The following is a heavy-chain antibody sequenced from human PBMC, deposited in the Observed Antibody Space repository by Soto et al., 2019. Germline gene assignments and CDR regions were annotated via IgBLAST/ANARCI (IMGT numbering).Heavy chain of an antibody. CDR1: GGSFSGYY. CDR2: INHSGST. Sequence: QVQLQQWGAGLLKPSETLSLTCAVYGGSFSGYYWSWIRQPPGKGLEWIGEINHSGSTNYNPSLKIRVTISVDTSKNQFSLKLSSVTAADTAVYYCAREHAWYFAVDYWGQGTLVTVSS. J-gene: IGHJ4*02. CDR3: AREHAWYFAVDY. D-gene: IGHD6-13*01. V-gene: IGHV4-34*01.